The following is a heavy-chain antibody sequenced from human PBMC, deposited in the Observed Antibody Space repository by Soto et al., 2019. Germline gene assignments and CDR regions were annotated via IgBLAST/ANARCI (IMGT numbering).Heavy chain of an antibody. CDR3: AKDSASTVTIFGVDDYYYYGMDV. CDR1: GFTFSSYA. V-gene: IGHV3-23*01. CDR2: ISGSGGST. D-gene: IGHD3-3*01. Sequence: GSLRLSCAASGFTFSSYAMSWVRQAPGKGLEWVSAISGSGGSTYYADSVKGRFTISRDNSKNTLYLQMNSLRAEDTAVYYCAKDSASTVTIFGVDDYYYYGMDVWGQGTTVTVSS. J-gene: IGHJ6*02.